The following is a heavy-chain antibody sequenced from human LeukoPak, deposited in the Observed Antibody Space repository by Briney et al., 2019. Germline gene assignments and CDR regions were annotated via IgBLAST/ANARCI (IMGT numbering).Heavy chain of an antibody. CDR1: GDSVSSSTYY. D-gene: IGHD5-18*01. Sequence: KPSDTLSLTCTVSGDSVSSSTYYWDWIRQPPGKGLEWSGNICYSVSTYYNPSLRSRVTMSVDTFNNQISQRLSSVTAEDTAVYYCARVLHGHSSGSGFDYWGQGTLVTVSS. J-gene: IGHJ4*02. CDR3: ARVLHGHSSGSGFDY. CDR2: ICYSVST. V-gene: IGHV4-39*01.